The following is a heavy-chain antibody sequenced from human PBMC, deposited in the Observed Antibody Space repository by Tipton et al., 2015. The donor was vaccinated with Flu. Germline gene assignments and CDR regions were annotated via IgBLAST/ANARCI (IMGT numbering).Heavy chain of an antibody. Sequence: QSGAEVKKPGASVKVSCKVSGYTLTELSMHWVRQAPGKGLEWMGGFDPEDGEAIYAQKFQGRVTMTEDTSTDTTYMELSSLRSEDTAVYYCATDAIGDWGSGSSLQHWGQGTLVTVSS. CDR2: FDPEDGEA. D-gene: IGHD3-10*01. J-gene: IGHJ1*01. V-gene: IGHV1-24*01. CDR1: GYTLTELS. CDR3: ATDAIGDWGSGSSLQH.